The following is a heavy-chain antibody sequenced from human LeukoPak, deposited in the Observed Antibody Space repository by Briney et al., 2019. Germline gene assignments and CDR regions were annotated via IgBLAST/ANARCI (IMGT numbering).Heavy chain of an antibody. CDR2: IRGSGGST. D-gene: IGHD3-10*01. V-gene: IGHV3-23*01. CDR3: ARDLWFGESNFDY. CDR1: GFTFSSYA. Sequence: GGSLRLSCAASGFTFSSYAMIWVRQAPGKGLEWVSAIRGSGGSTYYADSVKDRFTISRDNSKNTLYLQMNSLRAEDTAVYYCARDLWFGESNFDYWGQGTLVTVSS. J-gene: IGHJ4*02.